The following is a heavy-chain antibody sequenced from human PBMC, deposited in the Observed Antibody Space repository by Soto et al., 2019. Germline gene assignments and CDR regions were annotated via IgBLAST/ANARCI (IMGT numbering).Heavy chain of an antibody. D-gene: IGHD2-8*02. J-gene: IGHJ6*02. Sequence: ASVKVSCKASGYTFTSYGIIWVRQAPGQGLEWMGWISAYNGNTNYAQKLQGRVTMTTDTSTSTAYMELRSLRSDDTAVYYCARGGTVIPYYYYYGMDVWGQGTTVTVSS. V-gene: IGHV1-18*01. CDR2: ISAYNGNT. CDR1: GYTFTSYG. CDR3: ARGGTVIPYYYYYGMDV.